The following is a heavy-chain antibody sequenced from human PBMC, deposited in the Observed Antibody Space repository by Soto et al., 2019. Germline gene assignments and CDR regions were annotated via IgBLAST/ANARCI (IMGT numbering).Heavy chain of an antibody. CDR3: ASYNYGDYFDY. CDR2: MYYTGST. D-gene: IGHD4-17*01. Sequence: SETLCLTCTVSGDSIGGNYWGWIRQPPGKRLQWIGYMYYTGSTNYNPSLKSRVTISVDRSKNQFSLKLSSVTAADTAVYYCASYNYGDYFDYWGQGTLVTVSS. J-gene: IGHJ4*02. V-gene: IGHV4-59*12. CDR1: GDSIGGNY.